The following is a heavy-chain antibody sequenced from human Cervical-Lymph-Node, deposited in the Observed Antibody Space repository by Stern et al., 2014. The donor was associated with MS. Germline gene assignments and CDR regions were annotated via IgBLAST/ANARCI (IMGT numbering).Heavy chain of an antibody. CDR3: ALSSETSDRWYSLGYDL. V-gene: IGHV1-69*01. CDR2: IFPVFGTP. CDR1: GGTFSKFP. J-gene: IGHJ5*02. D-gene: IGHD6-13*01. Sequence: QVHLVESGAEVTKPGSSVKVSCKASGGTFSKFPSRWPRQAPGHGLAWMGRIFPVFGTPTYAQEFRGRVTITADVSTSTVYMELSSLRSDDTAVYYCALSSETSDRWYSLGYDLWGQGTLVTVSS.